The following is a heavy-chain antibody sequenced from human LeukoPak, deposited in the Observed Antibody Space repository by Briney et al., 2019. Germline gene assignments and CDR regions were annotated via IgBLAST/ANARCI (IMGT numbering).Heavy chain of an antibody. CDR2: ISGGGGSTYYA. D-gene: IGHD4-17*01. CDR3: ARRSAAQAFDY. J-gene: IGHJ4*02. Sequence: GGSLRLSCAASGFTFNNYAMSWVRRAPGKGLEWVSTISGGGGSTYYAYYADSVRGRFTLSRDNSKNTLYLQMNSLRAEDTAIYYCARRSAAQAFDYTGQGTLVTVSS. V-gene: IGHV3-23*01. CDR1: GFTFNNYA.